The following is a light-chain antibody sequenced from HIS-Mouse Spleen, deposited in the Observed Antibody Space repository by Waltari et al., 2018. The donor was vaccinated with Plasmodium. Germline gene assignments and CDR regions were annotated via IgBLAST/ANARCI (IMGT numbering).Light chain of an antibody. Sequence: QSALTQPASVSGSPGQSITISCTGTSSDVGSYNLVSWYQQHPGKAPKLMIYEGSKRPSGVSNRFSGSKSGNTAVLTISGLQAEDEADYYCCSYAGSSTYVFGTGTKVTVL. CDR2: EGS. CDR3: CSYAGSSTYV. V-gene: IGLV2-23*01. J-gene: IGLJ1*01. CDR1: SSDVGSYNL.